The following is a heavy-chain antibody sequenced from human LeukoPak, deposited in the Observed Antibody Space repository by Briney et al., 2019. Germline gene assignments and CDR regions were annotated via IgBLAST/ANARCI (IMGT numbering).Heavy chain of an antibody. CDR2: ISGSGGST. V-gene: IGHV3-23*01. J-gene: IGHJ5*02. D-gene: IGHD3-9*01. CDR3: AKDLTLQTYYDTLTGP. CDR1: GFTLSSYA. Sequence: QSGGSLRLSCAASGFTLSSYAMSWVRQAPGKGLEWVSAISGSGGSTYYADSVKGRFTISRDNSKNTLYLQMNSLRAEDTAVYYCAKDLTLQTYYDTLTGPWGQGTLVTVSS.